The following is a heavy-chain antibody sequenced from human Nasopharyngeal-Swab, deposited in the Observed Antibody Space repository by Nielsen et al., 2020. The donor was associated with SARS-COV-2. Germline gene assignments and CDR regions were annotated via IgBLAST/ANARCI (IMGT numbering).Heavy chain of an antibody. D-gene: IGHD6-19*01. CDR2: ISAYNGNT. CDR3: ARHGIAVAGTGMDV. J-gene: IGHJ6*02. Sequence: ASVKVSCKASGYTFTSYGLSWVRQAPGQGLEWMGWISAYNGNTNYAQKLQGRVTMTTDTSTSTAYMELRSLRSDDPAVYYCARHGIAVAGTGMDVWGQGTTVTVSS. V-gene: IGHV1-18*01. CDR1: GYTFTSYG.